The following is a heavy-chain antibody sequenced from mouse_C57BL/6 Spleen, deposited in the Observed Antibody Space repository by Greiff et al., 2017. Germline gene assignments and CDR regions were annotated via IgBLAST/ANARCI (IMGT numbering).Heavy chain of an antibody. Sequence: VKLMESGAELVKPGASVKMSCKASGYTFTTYPIEWMKQNHGKSLEWIGNFYPYNGDTKYNEKFKGKATLTAEKSSSTVYLELSRLTSDDSAVXSCAITTVVADCAMDYWGQGTSVTVSS. V-gene: IGHV1-47*01. CDR1: GYTFTTYP. D-gene: IGHD1-1*01. CDR2: FYPYNGDT. CDR3: AITTVVADCAMDY. J-gene: IGHJ4*01.